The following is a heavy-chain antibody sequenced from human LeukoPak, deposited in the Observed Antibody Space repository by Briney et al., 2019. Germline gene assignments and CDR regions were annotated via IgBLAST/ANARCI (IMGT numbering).Heavy chain of an antibody. J-gene: IGHJ6*03. V-gene: IGHV3-74*01. CDR3: VRGTYHAYYMDV. CDR1: GFTFNNYW. D-gene: IGHD3-16*01. CDR2: VNPGGSIA. Sequence: GGSLRLSCAASGFTFNNYWIHWVRQAPGKGLVWVSRVNPGGSIANFADSVKGRFTISRDNAKNTVYLQTSSLTVEDTAVYYCVRGTYHAYYMDVWGKGTTVTVSS.